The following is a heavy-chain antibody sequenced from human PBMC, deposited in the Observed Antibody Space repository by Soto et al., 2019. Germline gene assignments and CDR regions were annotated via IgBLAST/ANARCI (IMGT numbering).Heavy chain of an antibody. V-gene: IGHV3-7*01. Sequence: GGSLRLSCAASGFTFSSYWMSWVRQAPGKGLEWVANIKQDGSEKYYVDSVKGRFTISRDNAKNSLYLQMNSLRAEDTAVYYCARELVVVAATRGHYYYYYYMDVWGKGTTVTVSS. CDR2: IKQDGSEK. CDR3: ARELVVVAATRGHYYYYYYMDV. D-gene: IGHD2-15*01. CDR1: GFTFSSYW. J-gene: IGHJ6*03.